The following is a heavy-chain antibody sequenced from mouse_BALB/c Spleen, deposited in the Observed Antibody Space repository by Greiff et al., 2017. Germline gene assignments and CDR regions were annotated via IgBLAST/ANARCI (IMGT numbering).Heavy chain of an antibody. D-gene: IGHD2-4*01. CDR3: NIYYDYDGGGRFAY. V-gene: IGHV5-6*02. CDR2: ISSGGSYT. Sequence: EVMLVESGGDLVKPGGSLKLSCAASGFTFSSYGMSWVRQTPDKRLEWVATISSGGSYTYYPDSVKGRFTISRDNAKNTLYLQMSSLKSEDTAMYYCNIYYDYDGGGRFAYWGQGTLVTVSA. J-gene: IGHJ3*01. CDR1: GFTFSSYG.